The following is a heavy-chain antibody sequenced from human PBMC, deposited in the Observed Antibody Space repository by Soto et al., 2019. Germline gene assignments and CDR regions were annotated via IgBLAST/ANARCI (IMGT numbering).Heavy chain of an antibody. D-gene: IGHD6-6*01. CDR2: IIPILGIA. V-gene: IGHV1-69*02. J-gene: IGHJ4*02. CDR1: GGTFSSYT. CDR3: ARLYSSSLIDY. Sequence: SVKVSCKASGGTFSSYTISWVRQAPGQGLEWMGRIIPILGIANYAQKFQGRVTITADKSTSTAYMELSSLRSEDTAVYYCARLYSSSLIDYWGQGTLVTVSS.